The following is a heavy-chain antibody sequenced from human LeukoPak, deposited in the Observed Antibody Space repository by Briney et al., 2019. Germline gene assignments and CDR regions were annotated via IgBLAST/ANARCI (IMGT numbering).Heavy chain of an antibody. D-gene: IGHD3-16*01. CDR3: ARGLGHY. V-gene: IGHV3-7*01. Sequence: GGSLRLSCFVSGFTFDSVSMTWFRRPPGKGLEWVAAISPGGTDEYYVDSVKGRYTISRDNANKSLYLQMNNLRVDDMAVYYCARGLGHYWGQGALVTVSS. CDR1: GFTFDSVS. CDR2: ISPGGTDE. J-gene: IGHJ4*02.